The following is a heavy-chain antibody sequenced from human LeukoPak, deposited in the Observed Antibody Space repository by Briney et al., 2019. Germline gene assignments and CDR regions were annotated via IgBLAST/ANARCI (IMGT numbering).Heavy chain of an antibody. D-gene: IGHD4-17*01. CDR3: ARDRGKLRYLAL. CDR1: GGAFNTQG. J-gene: IGHJ4*02. Sequence: PGESLRLSCVASGGAFNTQGMHWVRQAPGKGLDLLAVMSIYGSSRYYSDSVRRRFSIYIDNSKNKPFLQMSSLRVEDTHVYYCARDRGKLRYLALWGQGTL. CDR2: MSIYGSSR. V-gene: IGHV3-30*07.